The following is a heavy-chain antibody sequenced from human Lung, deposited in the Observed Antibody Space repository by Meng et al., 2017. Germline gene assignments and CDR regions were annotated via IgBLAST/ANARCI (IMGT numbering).Heavy chain of an antibody. CDR3: ARDEDISAAGKLFGDY. V-gene: IGHV1-2*06. J-gene: IGHJ4*02. D-gene: IGHD6-13*01. CDR2: INPKSGHT. CDR1: GYTFPDYW. Sequence: QVQLLRPGAEVKKPGASVKVAARAPGYTFPDYWLHLVRRAPGQGLEWMGRINPKSGHTHYAQRFQGRVTMTGDTSISTAYMELSGLRSDDTAMYYCARDEDISAAGKLFGDYWGQGTLVTVSS.